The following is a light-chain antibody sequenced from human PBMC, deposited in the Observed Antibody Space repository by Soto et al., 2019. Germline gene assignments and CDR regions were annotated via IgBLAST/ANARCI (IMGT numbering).Light chain of an antibody. V-gene: IGKV1-5*03. J-gene: IGKJ4*01. Sequence: DIQMTQSPSTLSASVGDRVTITCRASQTISSWLAWYQQKPGQAPKRLIYKASSLESAVPSRFSGSGSGTEFTLTISGLQPDDFASYYCQQYNSYPLTFGGGTKVDIK. CDR3: QQYNSYPLT. CDR1: QTISSW. CDR2: KAS.